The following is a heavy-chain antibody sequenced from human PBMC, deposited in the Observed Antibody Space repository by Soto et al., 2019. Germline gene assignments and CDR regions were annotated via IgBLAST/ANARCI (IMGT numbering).Heavy chain of an antibody. D-gene: IGHD3-3*01. CDR1: VFTSSG. J-gene: IGHJ3*01. CDR3: AREGILGLFDVYDL. CDR2: ISTHNGNT. Sequence: GASVKVSCKASVFTSSGISWVRQAPGQRLEWMGWISTHNGNTIYAQKFQGRVIMTMDTSTTTVYMELRSLRPDDTAVYLCAREGILGLFDVYDLWGQGTMVTVSS. V-gene: IGHV1-18*04.